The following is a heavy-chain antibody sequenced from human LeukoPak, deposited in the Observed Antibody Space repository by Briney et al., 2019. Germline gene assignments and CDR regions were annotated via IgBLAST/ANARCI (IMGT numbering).Heavy chain of an antibody. CDR2: IYTSGST. J-gene: IGHJ5*02. D-gene: IGHD3-3*01. CDR3: AREDVLRFFGGGFDP. CDR1: GGSISSTSYY. V-gene: IGHV4-39*07. Sequence: PSETLSLTCTISGGSISSTSYYWGWIRQPPGKGLEWIGRIYTSGSTNYNPSLKSRVTISVDTSKNQFSLKLSSVTAADTAVYYCAREDVLRFFGGGFDPWGQGTLVTVSS.